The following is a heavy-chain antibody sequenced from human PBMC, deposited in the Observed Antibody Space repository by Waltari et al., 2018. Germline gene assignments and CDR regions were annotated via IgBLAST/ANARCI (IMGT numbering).Heavy chain of an antibody. CDR2: IYTSGST. CDR3: ARRAAAGRGWFDP. CDR1: GGSISSYY. D-gene: IGHD6-13*01. Sequence: QVQLQESGPGLVKPSETLSLTCTVSGGSISSYYWSWIRQPAGKGLEWIGRIYTSGSTNYNPALKCRVTISVDKSKNQFSLKLSSVTAADTAVYYCARRAAAGRGWFDPWGQGTLVTVSS. J-gene: IGHJ5*02. V-gene: IGHV4-4*07.